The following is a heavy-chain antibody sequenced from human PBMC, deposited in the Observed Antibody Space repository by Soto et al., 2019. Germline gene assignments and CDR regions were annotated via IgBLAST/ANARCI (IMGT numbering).Heavy chain of an antibody. D-gene: IGHD2-21*02. J-gene: IGHJ4*02. CDR3: AREGGDGFDY. CDR2: IDHYSGGT. Sequence: ASVKVSCKASGYTFTDYYVHWVRQAPGQGLEWMGWIDHYSGGTNYAQKFQGRVAMTRDTSISTAYMELSSLTSDDTAVYYCAREGGDGFDYWGQGTLGTVSS. V-gene: IGHV1-2*02. CDR1: GYTFTDYY.